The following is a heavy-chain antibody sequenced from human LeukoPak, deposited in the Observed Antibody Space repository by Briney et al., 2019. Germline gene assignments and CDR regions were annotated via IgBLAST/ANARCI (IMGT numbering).Heavy chain of an antibody. D-gene: IGHD3-10*01. CDR3: AILGTGSS. CDR2: LYYSGST. J-gene: IGHJ5*02. CDR1: GGSITTSSYY. V-gene: IGHV4-39*01. Sequence: KTSETLSLTCAVSGGSITTSSYYWGWIRQPPGMGPEWIGTLYYSGSTYYNPSLKSRVTISVDTSKNQFSLKLTSVTAADTAVYYCAILGTGSSWGQGTLVTVSS.